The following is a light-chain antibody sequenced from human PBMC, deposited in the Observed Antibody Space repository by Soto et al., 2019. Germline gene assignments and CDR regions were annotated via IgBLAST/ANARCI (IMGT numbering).Light chain of an antibody. CDR2: ETS. Sequence: EIVMTQSPATLSVSPGERATLSCRASQTVGSYFAWFRQTHGQAPRLLIYETSIRATGITDRFSGSGSGTDFTLTISSLEAEDFAVYYCQQRSDWPPTFGQGTKVDIK. V-gene: IGKV3-11*01. J-gene: IGKJ1*01. CDR3: QQRSDWPPT. CDR1: QTVGSY.